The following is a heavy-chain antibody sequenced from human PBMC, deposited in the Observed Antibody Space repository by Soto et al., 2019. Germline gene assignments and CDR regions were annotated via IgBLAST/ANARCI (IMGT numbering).Heavy chain of an antibody. D-gene: IGHD2-15*01. CDR2: INAGNGNT. V-gene: IGHV1-3*01. CDR3: ARARCSGGSCYSFPGNWFDP. CDR1: GYTFTSYA. Sequence: ASVQVSCKASGYTFTSYAMHWVRQAPGQRLEWMGWINAGNGNTKYSQKFQGRVTITRDTSASTAYLELSSLRSEDTAVYYCARARCSGGSCYSFPGNWFDPWGQGTLVTVSS. J-gene: IGHJ5*02.